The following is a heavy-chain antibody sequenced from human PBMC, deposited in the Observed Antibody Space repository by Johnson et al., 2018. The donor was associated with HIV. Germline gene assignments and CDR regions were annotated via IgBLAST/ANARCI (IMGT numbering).Heavy chain of an antibody. CDR2: IRSKANNYAT. D-gene: IGHD6-13*01. CDR3: ARDGESQQLPLGDAFDI. Sequence: VQLVESGGGVVQPGRSLKLSCAASGFTFSASGMHWVRQASGKGLEWVGHIRSKANNYATAYAAPVKGRFTISRDDSKNTAYLQMNNLRVEDTAVYYCARDGESQQLPLGDAFDIWGQGTMVTVSS. V-gene: IGHV3-73*01. CDR1: GFTFSASG. J-gene: IGHJ3*02.